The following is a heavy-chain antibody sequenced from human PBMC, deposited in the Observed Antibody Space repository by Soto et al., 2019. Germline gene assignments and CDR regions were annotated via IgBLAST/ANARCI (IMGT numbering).Heavy chain of an antibody. Sequence: QVQLVQSGAEVKKPGASVKVSCKASGYTFTSYAMHWVRQAPGQRLEWMGWINAGNGNTKYSQKFQGRVTITRDTSAGTAYMELSSLRSEDTAVDYCASEYFSGGSCPLYYGMDVWGQGTTVTVSS. D-gene: IGHD2-15*01. V-gene: IGHV1-3*01. CDR2: INAGNGNT. J-gene: IGHJ6*02. CDR1: GYTFTSYA. CDR3: ASEYFSGGSCPLYYGMDV.